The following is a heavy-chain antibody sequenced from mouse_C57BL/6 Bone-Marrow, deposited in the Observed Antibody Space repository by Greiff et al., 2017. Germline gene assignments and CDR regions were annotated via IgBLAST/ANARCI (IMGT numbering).Heavy chain of an antibody. D-gene: IGHD2-5*01. CDR1: GYAFTNYL. CDR3: ARSRSNSSY. CDR2: INPGSGGT. V-gene: IGHV1-54*01. J-gene: IGHJ3*01. Sequence: QVQLQQSGAELVRPGTSVKVSCKASGYAFTNYLIEWVKQRPGQGLEWIGVINPGSGGTNYNEKFKGKATLTADKSSSTAYMQLSSLTSEDSAVYFCARSRSNSSYWGQGTLVTVSA.